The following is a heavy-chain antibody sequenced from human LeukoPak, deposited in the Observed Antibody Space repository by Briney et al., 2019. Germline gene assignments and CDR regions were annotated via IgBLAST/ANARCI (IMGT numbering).Heavy chain of an antibody. V-gene: IGHV4-61*02. CDR1: GGSISSSSYY. D-gene: IGHD3-22*01. CDR2: IYIGGST. CDR3: TRGSIAYYYMDV. Sequence: SQTLSLTCSVSGGSISSSSYYWTWIRQPAGEGLEWIGRIYIGGSTNYNPSLKSRVTISVDTSKNQFSLKLSSVTAADTAVYYCTRGSIAYYYMDVWGKGTTVTISS. J-gene: IGHJ6*03.